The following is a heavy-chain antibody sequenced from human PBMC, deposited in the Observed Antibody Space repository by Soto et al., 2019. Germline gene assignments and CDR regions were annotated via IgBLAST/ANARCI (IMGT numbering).Heavy chain of an antibody. Sequence: TLSLTCTVSGGSISSGGYYWSWIRQHPGKGLEWTGNIYSSGSTNYNPSLKSRVTISVDTSKNQFSLRLSSVTAADTAVYYCATHSDYVDTAMDVWGQGTTVTVSS. CDR1: GGSISSGGYY. CDR2: IYSSGST. D-gene: IGHD5-18*01. CDR3: ATHSDYVDTAMDV. J-gene: IGHJ6*02. V-gene: IGHV4-31*03.